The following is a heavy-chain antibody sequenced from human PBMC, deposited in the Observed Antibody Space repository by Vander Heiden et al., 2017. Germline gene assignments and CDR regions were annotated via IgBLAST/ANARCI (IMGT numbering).Heavy chain of an antibody. J-gene: IGHJ4*02. D-gene: IGHD6-13*01. CDR1: VFTFSSSV. CDR3: ARDRGLSLGYRSTWYDGY. V-gene: IGHV3-23*01. Sequence: EVQLLESGGGLEQPGGSLRLSCAASVFTFSSSVVSWVRQAAGKGLEWVSGISGSGGSTYYADSVKGRFTISRDNSKNTMYLQMNSLRAEDTAVYFCARDRGLSLGYRSTWYDGYWGQGTLVTVSS. CDR2: ISGSGGST.